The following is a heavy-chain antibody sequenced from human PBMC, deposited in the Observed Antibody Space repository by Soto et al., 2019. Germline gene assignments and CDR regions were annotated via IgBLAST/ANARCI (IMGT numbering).Heavy chain of an antibody. CDR2: IKSDGSIT. J-gene: IGHJ4*02. CDR3: AATVATRPN. D-gene: IGHD2-21*01. CDR1: GFTFSSNW. Sequence: EVQLVESGGGLVQPGGSLRLSCAASGFTFSSNWMHWVRQAPGKGPVWVSRIKSDGSITDYADAVKGRFTISRDNAKNTLYLQMNSLRTEDTAVSYCAATVATRPNWGQVTLVTVSS. V-gene: IGHV3-74*01.